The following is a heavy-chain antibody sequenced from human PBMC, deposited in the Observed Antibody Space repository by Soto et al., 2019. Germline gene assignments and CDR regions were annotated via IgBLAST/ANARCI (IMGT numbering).Heavy chain of an antibody. CDR1: GGSFSGYY. V-gene: IGHV4-34*01. D-gene: IGHD3-3*01. J-gene: IGHJ4*02. CDR3: ARGGTYYDFWSSYRHFDY. Sequence: QVQLQQWGAGLLKPSETLSLTCAVYGGSFSGYYWSWIRQPPGKGLEWIGEINHSGSTNYNPSLKSRVSITVDTSKNHFSLKLSSVAAPDTAVYYRARGGTYYDFWSSYRHFDYWGQGTLVTVSS. CDR2: INHSGST.